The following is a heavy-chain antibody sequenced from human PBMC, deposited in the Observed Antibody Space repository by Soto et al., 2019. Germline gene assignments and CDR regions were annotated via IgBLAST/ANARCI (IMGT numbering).Heavy chain of an antibody. D-gene: IGHD1-26*01. CDR2: ISGSGGST. CDR3: AKDRDPRVGATSPFDY. CDR1: GFTFSSYA. V-gene: IGHV3-23*01. Sequence: GGSLRLSCAASGFTFSSYAMSWVRQAPGKGLEWVSAISGSGGSTYYADSVKGRFTISRDNSKNTLYLQMNSLRAEDTAVYYYAKDRDPRVGATSPFDYWGQGTLVTVSS. J-gene: IGHJ4*02.